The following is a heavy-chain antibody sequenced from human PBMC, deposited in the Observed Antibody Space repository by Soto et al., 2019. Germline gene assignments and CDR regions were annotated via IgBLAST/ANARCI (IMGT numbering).Heavy chain of an antibody. CDR1: GYPFTGPY. CDR2: ISLYSDGT. D-gene: IGHD2-2*01. Sequence: GASVKVSCKASGYPFTGPYIYWVRQAPGQPLEWLGWISLYSDGTNYAQKFQGRVSMTTDTSTTTAYMELRSLRSDDTAVYYCARVIPGAEAWFGPWGQGTLVTVSS. CDR3: ARVIPGAEAWFGP. V-gene: IGHV1-18*04. J-gene: IGHJ5*02.